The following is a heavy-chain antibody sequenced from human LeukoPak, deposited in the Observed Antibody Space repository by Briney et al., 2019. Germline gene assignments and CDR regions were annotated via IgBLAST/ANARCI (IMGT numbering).Heavy chain of an antibody. CDR3: TREPFAPFHKLFDY. CDR1: GYTFTGYY. CDR2: INPNSGGT. V-gene: IGHV1-2*02. D-gene: IGHD2/OR15-2a*01. Sequence: ASVKVSCKASGYTFTGYYMHWVRQAPGQGLEWMGWINPNSGGTNYAQKFQGRVTMTRDTSISTAYMELSSLISEDTAVYYCTREPFAPFHKLFDYWGQGTLVTVSS. J-gene: IGHJ4*02.